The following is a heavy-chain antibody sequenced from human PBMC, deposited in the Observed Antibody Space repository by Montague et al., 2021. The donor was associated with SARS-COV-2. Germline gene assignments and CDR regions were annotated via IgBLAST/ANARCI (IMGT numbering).Heavy chain of an antibody. CDR3: ARSERGFGRDLGVFDV. Sequence: SETLSLTCSVSGDSITNYYWNWIRQLPGKEFEWIGTVSTTGSTNNNPSLMSRVTISRDTSNGQVSMRLRSVTAADTAFYFCARSERGFGRDLGVFDVWGPGTLVTVSS. CDR2: VSTTGST. J-gene: IGHJ3*01. V-gene: IGHV4-4*07. D-gene: IGHD1-26*01. CDR1: GDSITNYY.